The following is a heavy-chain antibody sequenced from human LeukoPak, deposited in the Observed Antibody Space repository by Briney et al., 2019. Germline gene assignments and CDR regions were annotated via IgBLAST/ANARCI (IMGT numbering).Heavy chain of an antibody. CDR3: ARGSGSSWTFDY. CDR2: IYYSGST. Sequence: PSETLSLTCTVSGGSISSYYWSWIRQPPGKGLEWIGYIYYSGSTNYNPSLKSRVTISVDTSKNQFSPKLSSVTAADTAVYYCARGSGSSWTFDYWGQGTLVTVSS. D-gene: IGHD6-13*01. V-gene: IGHV4-59*01. J-gene: IGHJ4*02. CDR1: GGSISSYY.